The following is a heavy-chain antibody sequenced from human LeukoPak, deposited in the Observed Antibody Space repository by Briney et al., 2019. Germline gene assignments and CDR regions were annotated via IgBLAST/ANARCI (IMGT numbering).Heavy chain of an antibody. CDR3: ARGSGFGELSPIDY. Sequence: SETLSLTCTVSGGSISSGDYYWSWIRQPPGKGLEWIGYIYYSGSTYYNPSLKSRVTISVDTSKNQFSLKLSSVTAADTAVYYCARGSGFGELSPIDYWGQGTLVTVSS. J-gene: IGHJ4*02. CDR1: GGSISSGDYY. V-gene: IGHV4-30-4*01. D-gene: IGHD3-10*01. CDR2: IYYSGST.